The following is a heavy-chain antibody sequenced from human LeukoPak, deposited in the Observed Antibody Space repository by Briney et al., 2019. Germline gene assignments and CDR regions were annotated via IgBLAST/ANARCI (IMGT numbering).Heavy chain of an antibody. J-gene: IGHJ4*02. CDR1: GYTFTGYY. Sequence: ASVNVSSMASGYTFTGYYMHWVRQAPGQGLEWMGWINPNSGGTNYAQKLQGRVTMTRDTSISTAYMELSRLRSDDTAVYYCARCRGRMIVVVGYYFDYWGQGTLVTVSS. V-gene: IGHV1-2*02. CDR3: ARCRGRMIVVVGYYFDY. D-gene: IGHD3-22*01. CDR2: INPNSGGT.